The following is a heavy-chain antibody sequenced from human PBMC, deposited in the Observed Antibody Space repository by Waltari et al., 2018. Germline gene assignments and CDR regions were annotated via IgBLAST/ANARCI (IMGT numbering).Heavy chain of an antibody. J-gene: IGHJ4*02. CDR3: ARDPIVVVVAATNYFDY. CDR1: GGTLSSYA. V-gene: IGHV1-69*08. D-gene: IGHD2-15*01. Sequence: QVQLVQSGAEVKKPGSSVKVSCKASGGTLSSYAISWVRQATGQGLEWMGRIIPIFGTANFSQKFQGRVSMSADKATSTAYMELSSPGSEDTAVYYCARDPIVVVVAATNYFDYGGQGTLVTVSS. CDR2: IIPIFGTA.